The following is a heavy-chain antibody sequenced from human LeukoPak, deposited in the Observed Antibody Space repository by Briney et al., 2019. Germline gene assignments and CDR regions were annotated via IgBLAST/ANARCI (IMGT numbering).Heavy chain of an antibody. Sequence: ASVKVPCKASGYTFTGYYMHWVRQAPGQGLEWMGWINPNSGGTNYAQKFQGRVTMTRDTSISTAYMELSRLRSDDTAVYYCARRQVGTRYYYYGMDVWGQGTTVTVSS. CDR2: INPNSGGT. CDR1: GYTFTGYY. J-gene: IGHJ6*02. V-gene: IGHV1-2*02. CDR3: ARRQVGTRYYYYGMDV. D-gene: IGHD2-2*01.